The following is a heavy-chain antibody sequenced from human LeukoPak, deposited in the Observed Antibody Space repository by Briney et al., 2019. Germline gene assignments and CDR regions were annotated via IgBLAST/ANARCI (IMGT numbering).Heavy chain of an antibody. D-gene: IGHD6-13*01. CDR1: GFNFSTYG. J-gene: IGHJ4*02. CDR3: ARGQQLVKTD. CDR2: IWYDGSIK. Sequence: GGSLRLSCAASGFNFSTYGMHWVRQAPGKGLEWVAVIWYDGSIKNYADSVKGRFTISRDNSKNTVYLQMDSLRAEDTALYYCARGQQLVKTDWGQGTLVTVSS. V-gene: IGHV3-33*01.